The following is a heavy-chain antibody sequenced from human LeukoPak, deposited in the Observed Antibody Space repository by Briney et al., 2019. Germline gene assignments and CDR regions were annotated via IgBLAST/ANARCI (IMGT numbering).Heavy chain of an antibody. CDR1: GFTFSSYA. J-gene: IGHJ5*02. CDR3: VKASSSSPQYNWFDA. Sequence: GGSLRLSCAASGFTFSSYAMSWVRQAPGKGLEWVSAISGSGGSTYYADSVKGRFTISRDNSKNTLYLQMNSLRAEDTALYYCVKASSSSPQYNWFDAWGQGTLVTVSS. CDR2: ISGSGGST. D-gene: IGHD6-6*01. V-gene: IGHV3-23*01.